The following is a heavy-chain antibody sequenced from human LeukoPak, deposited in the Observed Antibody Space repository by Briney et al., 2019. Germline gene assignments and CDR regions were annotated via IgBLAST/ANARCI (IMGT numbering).Heavy chain of an antibody. CDR1: GFTFDDYA. CDR2: ISGDGNT. V-gene: IGHV3-43*02. CDR3: AKAPGYYYSYYIDV. Sequence: GGSLRLSCAASGFTFDDYAMHWVRQAPGKGLEWVSLISGDGNTYYADSVKGRFTISRDNSKNSLYLQMNSLRTGDTALYYCAKAPGYYYSYYIDVWGKGTTVTVSS. J-gene: IGHJ6*03.